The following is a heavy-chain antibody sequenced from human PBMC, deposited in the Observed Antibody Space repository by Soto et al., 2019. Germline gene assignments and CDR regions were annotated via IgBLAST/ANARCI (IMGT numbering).Heavy chain of an antibody. CDR2: IYYSGST. J-gene: IGHJ5*02. D-gene: IGHD3-3*01. CDR3: ARGLRFLEWLSWFEP. Sequence: SETLSLTCTVSGGSISSGGYYWSWIRQHPGKGLEWIGYIYYSGSTYYNPSLKSRVTISVDTSKNQFSLKLSSVTAADTAVYYCARGLRFLEWLSWFEPWGQGTLVTVPS. V-gene: IGHV4-31*03. CDR1: GGSISSGGYY.